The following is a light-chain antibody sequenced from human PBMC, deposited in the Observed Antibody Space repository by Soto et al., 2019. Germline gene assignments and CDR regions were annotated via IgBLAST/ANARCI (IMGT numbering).Light chain of an antibody. Sequence: EIVLTQSPATLSLSPGERATLSCRASQSVSSYLAWYQQKPGQAPRLLIYDVSNRATGIPARFSGSGSGTDFTLTISSLEPEDFVVYYCQQRSNWPRTFCQGTKLEIK. CDR3: QQRSNWPRT. CDR2: DVS. CDR1: QSVSSY. V-gene: IGKV3-11*01. J-gene: IGKJ2*01.